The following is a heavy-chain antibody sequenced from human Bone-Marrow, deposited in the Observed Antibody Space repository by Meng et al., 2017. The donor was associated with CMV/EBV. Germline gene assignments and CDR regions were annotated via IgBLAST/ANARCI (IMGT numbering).Heavy chain of an antibody. CDR1: GAPFSGY. J-gene: IGHJ4*02. V-gene: IGHV4-34*01. CDR3: APGFRSWSGSYSS. Sequence: HPRRWGGGLLNPSETLSLAGGVVGAPFSGYWSWVRQHPGKGLEWIGEITHSGSTNYNVSLKSRVTISIDTSKNQFSLKLSSVTATDTAVYYCAPGFRSWSGSYSSWGQGTLVTVSS. D-gene: IGHD1-26*01. CDR2: ITHSGST.